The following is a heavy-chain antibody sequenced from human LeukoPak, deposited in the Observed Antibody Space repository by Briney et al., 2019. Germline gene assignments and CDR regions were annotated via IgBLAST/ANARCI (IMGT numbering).Heavy chain of an antibody. CDR1: GFTFTAYF. CDR3: AREGLSLINFDY. J-gene: IGHJ4*02. Sequence: ASVKVSCKASGFTFTAYFIHWVRQAPGQGLEWMGWINPNSGDTNYAQKFQGRLTLTRDTSISTAYMELSRLTSDDTALYYCAREGLSLINFDYWGQGTLITVSS. V-gene: IGHV1-2*02. D-gene: IGHD3-10*01. CDR2: INPNSGDT.